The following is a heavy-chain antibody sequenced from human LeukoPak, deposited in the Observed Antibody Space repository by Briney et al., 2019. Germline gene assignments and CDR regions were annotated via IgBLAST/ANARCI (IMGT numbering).Heavy chain of an antibody. CDR3: ARYLGGGRAANGFDY. CDR2: ISAYDGNR. V-gene: IGHV1-18*01. J-gene: IGHJ4*02. CDR1: VYTFTIYD. Sequence: AAVTVSCMPSVYTFTIYDISWVRQAPAQGLEWMGWISAYDGNRKYAQKRQGRVTMTTGTSTSTAYMELRSLRSEDTAVYSCARYLGGGRAANGFDYWGQGTLVTVSS. D-gene: IGHD2-8*01.